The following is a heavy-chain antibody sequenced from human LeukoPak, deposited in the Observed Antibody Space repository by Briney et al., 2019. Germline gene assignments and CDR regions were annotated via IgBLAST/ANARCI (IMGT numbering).Heavy chain of an antibody. D-gene: IGHD3-16*02. V-gene: IGHV3-74*01. Sequence: GGSLRLSCAASGFSFSSYWMHWVRQAPGKGLEWVSRIKNDGSSTDYADSVKGRFTISRDNAKNTVYLYMRSLRAEDTAVYYCARDRVSPFDYWGQGTLVTVSS. CDR3: ARDRVSPFDY. CDR2: IKNDGSST. CDR1: GFSFSSYW. J-gene: IGHJ4*02.